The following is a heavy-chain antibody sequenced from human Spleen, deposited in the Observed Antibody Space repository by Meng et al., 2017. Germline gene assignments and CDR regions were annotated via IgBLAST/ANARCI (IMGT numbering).Heavy chain of an antibody. V-gene: IGHV3-30*04. D-gene: IGHD3-16*01. CDR2: ISYDGHNR. Sequence: QVQLVESGGGVVQPGRSLRLSCAASGFIFRNYAMHWVRQAPGKGLEWLSTISYDGHNREYIESVKGRFSMSRDNSKNTVYLQMNNVRSEDTGVYYCARDVKGGTEEVGDYWGQGTLVTVSS. J-gene: IGHJ4*02. CDR3: ARDVKGGTEEVGDY. CDR1: GFIFRNYA.